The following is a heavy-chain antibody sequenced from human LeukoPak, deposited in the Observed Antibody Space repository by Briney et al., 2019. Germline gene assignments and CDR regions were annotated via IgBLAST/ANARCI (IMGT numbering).Heavy chain of an antibody. J-gene: IGHJ4*02. CDR1: GFTFSSYS. V-gene: IGHV3-48*02. CDR3: ARDRRVLRYFDRDLNFDY. D-gene: IGHD3-9*01. Sequence: GSPRLSCAASGFTFSSYSMNWVRQAPGKGLEWVSYISSSSSTIYYADSVKGRFTISRDNAKNSLYLQMNSLRDEDTAVYYCARDRRVLRYFDRDLNFDYWGQGTLVTVSS. CDR2: ISSSSSTI.